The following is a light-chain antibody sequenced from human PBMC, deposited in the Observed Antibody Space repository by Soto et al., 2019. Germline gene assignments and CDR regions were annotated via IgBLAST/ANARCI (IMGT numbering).Light chain of an antibody. V-gene: IGLV2-8*01. CDR2: EVN. CDR1: SSDVGGYNY. Sequence: QSDLNQPPSASGSPGQSVAISCTGTSSDVGGYNYVSWYQHHPGKAPKLMIYEVNKRPSGVPDRFSGSKSGNTASLTVSGLQAEDEADYYCSSYAGSSNVFGTGTKVTVL. CDR3: SSYAGSSNV. J-gene: IGLJ1*01.